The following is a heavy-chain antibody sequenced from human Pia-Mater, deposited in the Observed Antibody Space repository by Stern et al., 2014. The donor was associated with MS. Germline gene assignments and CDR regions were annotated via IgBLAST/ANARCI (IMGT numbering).Heavy chain of an antibody. V-gene: IGHV1-69*06. Sequence: VQLVESGAEVKKPGSSVKVSCKASGGTFRSYAISWVRQAPGQGLEWMGGIIPIFGTANYAQKFQGRVTITADKSPSTAYMELSSLRSEDTAVYYCARDYGMTTTTGAFDIWGQGTMVTVSS. CDR2: IIPIFGTA. CDR1: GGTFRSYA. D-gene: IGHD5-24*01. J-gene: IGHJ3*02. CDR3: ARDYGMTTTTGAFDI.